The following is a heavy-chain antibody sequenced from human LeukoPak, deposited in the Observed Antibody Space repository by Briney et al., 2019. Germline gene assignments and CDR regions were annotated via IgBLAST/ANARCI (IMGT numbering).Heavy chain of an antibody. Sequence: GSLRLSCAASGFTFTRYSMNWVRQAPGKGLEWVSSISSSGSYIFYAQSVEGRFIISRDNAENSHYLQMNSLRVDDTAVYFCARGTYRSSSPSIGMPYYLDYWGQGILVTVSS. V-gene: IGHV3-21*01. D-gene: IGHD6-6*01. J-gene: IGHJ4*02. CDR1: GFTFTRYS. CDR3: ARGTYRSSSPSIGMPYYLDY. CDR2: ISSSGSYI.